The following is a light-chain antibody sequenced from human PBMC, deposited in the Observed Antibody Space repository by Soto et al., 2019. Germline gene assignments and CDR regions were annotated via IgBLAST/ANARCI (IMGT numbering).Light chain of an antibody. CDR1: SSDVGAYNY. CDR3: CSYTTSNTFV. CDR2: HVT. J-gene: IGLJ1*01. Sequence: QSVLTQPASVSGSLGQSITIFCSGTSSDVGAYNYVSWYQQYPGKAPKLMIYHVTDRPSGVSNRFSGSKSGNTASLTISGLQAEDEADYYCCSYTTSNTFVFGTGTKVTV. V-gene: IGLV2-14*01.